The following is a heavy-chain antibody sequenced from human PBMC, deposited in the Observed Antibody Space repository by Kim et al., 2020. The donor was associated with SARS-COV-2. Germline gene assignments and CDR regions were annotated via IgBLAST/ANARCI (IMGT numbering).Heavy chain of an antibody. V-gene: IGHV4-39*01. Sequence: SETLSLTCTVSGDSISSSTYFWDWIRQPPGKGLEWIGTISYSGTTYFNPFLDSRVTMSVDTSKNQFSLKMYSVTAADTAVFYCARRRAGLDWIDPWGQGT. D-gene: IGHD6-13*01. CDR2: ISYSGTT. CDR1: GDSISSSTYF. CDR3: ARRRAGLDWIDP. J-gene: IGHJ5*02.